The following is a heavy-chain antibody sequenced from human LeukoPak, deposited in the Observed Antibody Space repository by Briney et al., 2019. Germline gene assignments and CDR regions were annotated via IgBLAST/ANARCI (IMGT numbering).Heavy chain of an antibody. D-gene: IGHD3-9*01. CDR1: GGPFSSYA. CDR2: IIPIFGTA. CDR3: QKTAYDILTGYLFDY. Sequence: SVKVSCKASGGPFSSYAISWVRQSPGQGLEWMGGIIPIFGTANYAQKFQGRVTITADESPGPAYMELSSLRSEDTVFFFKQKTAYDILTGYLFDYWGQGTLVTVSS. V-gene: IGHV1-69*13. J-gene: IGHJ4*02.